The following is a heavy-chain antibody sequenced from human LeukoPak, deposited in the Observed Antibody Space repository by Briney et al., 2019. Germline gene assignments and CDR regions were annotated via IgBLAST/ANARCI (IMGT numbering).Heavy chain of an antibody. CDR2: IDRSGST. Sequence: SETLSLTYTVSNYSISSGYYWGWIRQPPGKGLEWIGSIDRSGSTYYNPSLKSRVTISVDTSKNQFSLKLTSVTAADTAVYYCARGGKWLYYFDYWGQGTLVTVSS. D-gene: IGHD6-19*01. J-gene: IGHJ4*02. V-gene: IGHV4-38-2*02. CDR3: ARGGKWLYYFDY. CDR1: NYSISSGYY.